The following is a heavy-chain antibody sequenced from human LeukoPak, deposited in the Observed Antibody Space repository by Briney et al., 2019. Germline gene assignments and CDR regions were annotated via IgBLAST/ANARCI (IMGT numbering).Heavy chain of an antibody. CDR1: GGSISSYY. CDR3: ARTKYSSGWYVVRSGDPFDY. D-gene: IGHD6-19*01. CDR2: IYYSGST. V-gene: IGHV4-59*06. Sequence: SETLSLTCTVSGGSISSYYWSWIRQPPGKGLEWIGYIYYSGSTYYHPSLKSRVTISVDTSKNQFSLRLSSVTAADTAVYYCARTKYSSGWYVVRSGDPFDYWGQGTLATVSS. J-gene: IGHJ4*02.